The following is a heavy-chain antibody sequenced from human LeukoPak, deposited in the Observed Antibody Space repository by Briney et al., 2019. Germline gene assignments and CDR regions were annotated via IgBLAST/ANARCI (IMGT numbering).Heavy chain of an antibody. J-gene: IGHJ4*02. V-gene: IGHV1-2*02. CDR1: GYTFTDYY. D-gene: IGHD1/OR15-1a*01. CDR3: ARGAEQQRLVHFDY. Sequence: ASVKVSCKASGYTFTDYYMHWVRQAPGQGLEWMGWINPNNGGTKSAQKFRGRVTMTRDTSISTAYMELSSLTSDDTAIYYCARGAEQQRLVHFDYWGQGTLVTVSS. CDR2: INPNNGGT.